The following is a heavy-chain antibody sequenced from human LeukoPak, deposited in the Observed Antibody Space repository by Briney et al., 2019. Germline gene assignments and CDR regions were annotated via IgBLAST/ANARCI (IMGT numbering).Heavy chain of an antibody. CDR3: ARVGGGGYYYDMDV. V-gene: IGHV3-11*05. J-gene: IGHJ6*02. CDR1: GFTFSDYY. CDR2: ISSSSNYT. D-gene: IGHD2-15*01. Sequence: GGSLRLSCAASGFTFSDYYMSWIRQAPGKGLEWVSYISSSSNYTNYADSVKGRFTISRDNAKNSLYLQMNSLRAEDTAVYYCARVGGGGYYYDMDVWGQGTTVTVSS.